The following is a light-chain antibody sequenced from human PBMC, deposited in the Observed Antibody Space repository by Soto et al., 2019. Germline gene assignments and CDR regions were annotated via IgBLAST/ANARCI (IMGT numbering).Light chain of an antibody. CDR3: AAWDDSLNGHVV. Sequence: QSVLTQPPSASGTPGQRVTISCSGSSSNIGSNTVNWYQQLPGTAPKLLIYSNNQRPSGVPDRFSGSKSGTSASLAISGLQSEDEVYYYCAAWDDSLNGHVVFGGGTKLTVL. J-gene: IGLJ2*01. CDR1: SSNIGSNT. CDR2: SNN. V-gene: IGLV1-44*01.